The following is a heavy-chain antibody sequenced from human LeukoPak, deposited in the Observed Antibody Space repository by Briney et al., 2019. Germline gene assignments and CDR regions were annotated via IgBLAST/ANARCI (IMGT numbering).Heavy chain of an antibody. J-gene: IGHJ6*03. CDR2: ISGSGGST. V-gene: IGHV3-23*01. CDR3: ARARGYYDSSGYYSYYYYYYMDV. CDR1: GFTFSSYA. Sequence: GSLRLSCAASGFTFSSYAMSWVRQAPGKGLEWVSAISGSGGSTYYADSVKGRFTISRDNAKNTLYLQMNSLRAEDTAVYYCARARGYYDSSGYYSYYYYYYMDVWGKGTTVTISS. D-gene: IGHD3-22*01.